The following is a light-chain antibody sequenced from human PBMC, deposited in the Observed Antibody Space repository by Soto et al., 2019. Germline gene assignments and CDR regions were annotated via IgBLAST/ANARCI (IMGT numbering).Light chain of an antibody. J-gene: IGKJ2*01. CDR2: GAS. V-gene: IGKV3-20*01. CDR1: QSVSSSY. CDR3: QQYGSSSPLYT. Sequence: EIVLTQSPGTLSLSPGERATLSCRASQSVSSSYLAWYQQKCGQAPRLLIYGASSRSTGIPDKFSGSGSGTDFTLTISRLEPEDFAVYYCQQYGSSSPLYTFGQGTKLEIK.